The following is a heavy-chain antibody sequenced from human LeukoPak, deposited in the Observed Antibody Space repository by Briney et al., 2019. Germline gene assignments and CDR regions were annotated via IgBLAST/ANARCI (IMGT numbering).Heavy chain of an antibody. CDR1: GFTFSSYG. CDR2: ISYDGSNK. V-gene: IGHV3-30*03. D-gene: IGHD6-19*01. J-gene: IGHJ3*02. Sequence: GGSLRLSCAASGFTFSSYGMHWVRQAPGKGLEWVAVISYDGSNKYYADSVKGRFTISRDNSKNSLYLQMNSLRAEDTAVYYCVRAQTPHIHHTVAVNDAFDIWGQGTMVTVSS. CDR3: VRAQTPHIHHTVAVNDAFDI.